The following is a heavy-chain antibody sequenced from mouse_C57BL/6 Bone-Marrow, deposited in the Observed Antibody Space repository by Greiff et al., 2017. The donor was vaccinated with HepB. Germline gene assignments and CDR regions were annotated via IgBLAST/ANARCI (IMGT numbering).Heavy chain of an antibody. CDR1: GYTFTSYT. CDR3: ALNWDGYAMDY. Sequence: VKLQQSGAELARPGASVKMSCKASGYTFTSYTMHWVKQRPGQGLEWIGYINPSSGYTKYNQKFKDKATLTADKSSSTAYMQLSSLTSEDSAVYYCALNWDGYAMDYWGQGTSVTVSS. D-gene: IGHD4-1*02. V-gene: IGHV1-4*01. J-gene: IGHJ4*01. CDR2: INPSSGYT.